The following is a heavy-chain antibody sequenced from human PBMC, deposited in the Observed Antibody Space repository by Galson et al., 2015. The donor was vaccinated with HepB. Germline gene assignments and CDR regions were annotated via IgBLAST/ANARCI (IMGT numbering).Heavy chain of an antibody. CDR3: ARGGAAAVLGGFGRALYYYYGMDV. J-gene: IGHJ6*02. D-gene: IGHD6-13*01. V-gene: IGHV1-46*01. CDR2: INPSGGST. CDR1: GYTFTSYY. Sequence: SVKVSCKASGYTFTSYYMHWVRQAPGQGLEWMGIINPSGGSTSYAQKFQGRVTMTRDTSTSTVYMELSSLRSEDTAVYYCARGGAAAVLGGFGRALYYYYGMDVWGQGTTVTVSS.